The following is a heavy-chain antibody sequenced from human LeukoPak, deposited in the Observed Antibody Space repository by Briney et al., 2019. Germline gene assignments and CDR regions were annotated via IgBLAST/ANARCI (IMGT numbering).Heavy chain of an antibody. Sequence: GGSLRLSCAASGLTISDNFMGWVRQAPGKGLEWVSLIYSGGSTYSADSVKGRFTISRDNSKNTLHLQMNSLRVEDTAVYYCARDTDYYGSGRHGYFDHWGQGTLVTVSS. J-gene: IGHJ1*01. V-gene: IGHV3-66*01. CDR2: IYSGGST. CDR3: ARDTDYYGSGRHGYFDH. CDR1: GLTISDNF. D-gene: IGHD3-10*01.